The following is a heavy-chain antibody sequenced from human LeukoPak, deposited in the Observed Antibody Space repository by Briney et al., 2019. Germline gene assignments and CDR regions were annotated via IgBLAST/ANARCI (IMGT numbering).Heavy chain of an antibody. V-gene: IGHV3-23*01. CDR1: GLTFSSFA. CDR3: TKDPNGDYVGAFDP. Sequence: GGSLRLSCEVSGLTFSSFAMTWVRQAPGKGLEWVSSITGSHGRTYNRDSVKGRFTISRDNSQNTLYLQMNSLRAEDTAVYYCTKDPNGDYVGAFDPWGQGTLVTVSS. CDR2: ITGSHGRT. D-gene: IGHD4-17*01. J-gene: IGHJ5*02.